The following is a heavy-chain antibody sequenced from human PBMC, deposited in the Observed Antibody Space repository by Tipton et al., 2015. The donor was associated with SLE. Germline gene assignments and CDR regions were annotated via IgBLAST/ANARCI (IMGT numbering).Heavy chain of an antibody. CDR2: IYYSGST. CDR3: ARHILVAGTPHWFDP. Sequence: LRLSCTVSGGSISSYYWSWIRQPPGKGLEWIGYIYYSGSTNYNPSLKSRVTISVDTSKNQFSLKLSSVTAADTAVYYCARHILVAGTPHWFDPWGQGTLVTVSS. CDR1: GGSISSYY. D-gene: IGHD6-19*01. V-gene: IGHV4-59*08. J-gene: IGHJ5*02.